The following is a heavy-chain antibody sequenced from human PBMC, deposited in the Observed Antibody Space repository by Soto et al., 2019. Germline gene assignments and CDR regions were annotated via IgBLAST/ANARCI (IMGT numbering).Heavy chain of an antibody. CDR3: ARSRMNTSLDYYYYGMDV. D-gene: IGHD2-15*01. J-gene: IGHJ6*02. CDR1: GFTFSSYG. V-gene: IGHV3-33*01. Sequence: GGSLRLSCAASGFTFSSYGMHWVRQAPGKGLEWVAVIWYDGSNKYYADSVKGRFTISRDNSKNTLYLQMNSLRAEDTAVYYCARSRMNTSLDYYYYGMDVWGQGTTVTVSS. CDR2: IWYDGSNK.